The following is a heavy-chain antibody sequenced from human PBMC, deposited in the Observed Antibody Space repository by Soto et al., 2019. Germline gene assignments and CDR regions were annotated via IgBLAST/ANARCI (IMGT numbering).Heavy chain of an antibody. CDR1: GFTFSSYA. D-gene: IGHD6-19*01. V-gene: IGHV3-23*01. Sequence: EVQLLESGGGLLQPGGSLRLSCAASGFTFSSYAKSWVRQAPGKGLEWVSTISGSGGSTYYADSLKGRFTISRDNSKNTLFLQMSSQRAEDTAVYYCAKEPVSGWYYFDYWGPGTLVTVSS. CDR3: AKEPVSGWYYFDY. CDR2: ISGSGGST. J-gene: IGHJ4*02.